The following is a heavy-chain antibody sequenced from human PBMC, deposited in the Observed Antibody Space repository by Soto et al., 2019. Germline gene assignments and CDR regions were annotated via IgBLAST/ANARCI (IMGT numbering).Heavy chain of an antibody. CDR3: ARVRCSSTSCQYYYYYYGMDV. V-gene: IGHV1-69*06. J-gene: IGHJ6*02. Sequence: SVKVSCKASGGTFSSYAISWVRQAPGQGLEWMGGIIPIFGTANYAQKFQGRVTITADKSTSTAYMELSSLRSEDTAVYYCARVRCSSTSCQYYYYYYGMDVWGQ. CDR2: IIPIFGTA. D-gene: IGHD2-2*01. CDR1: GGTFSSYA.